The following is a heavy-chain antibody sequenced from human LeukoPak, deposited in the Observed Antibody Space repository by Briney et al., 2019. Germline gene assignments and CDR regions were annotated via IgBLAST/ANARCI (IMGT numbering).Heavy chain of an antibody. J-gene: IGHJ2*01. CDR2: IYYRGST. V-gene: IGHV4-31*03. Sequence: SETLSLTCTVSGGSISSGGYYWSWIRQHPGKGLEWIGYIYYRGSTYYNPSLKSRLTISVDTSKNQFSLKLTSVTAADTAVYYCARQAAAGTRYFDLWGRGTLVTVPS. D-gene: IGHD6-13*01. CDR3: ARQAAAGTRYFDL. CDR1: GGSISSGGYY.